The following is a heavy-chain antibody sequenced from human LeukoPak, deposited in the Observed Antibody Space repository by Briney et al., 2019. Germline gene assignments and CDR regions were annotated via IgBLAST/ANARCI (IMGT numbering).Heavy chain of an antibody. Sequence: PGRSLRLSCAASGFTFSNYGMHWVRQAPGKGLEWVAVISYDGSNKYYADSVKGRFTISRDNSKNTLYLQMNSLRAEDTAVYYCAGRLLGYCSGGSCYQGLGDYWGQGTLVTVSS. CDR1: GFTFSNYG. CDR3: AGRLLGYCSGGSCYQGLGDY. J-gene: IGHJ4*02. V-gene: IGHV3-30*03. D-gene: IGHD2-15*01. CDR2: ISYDGSNK.